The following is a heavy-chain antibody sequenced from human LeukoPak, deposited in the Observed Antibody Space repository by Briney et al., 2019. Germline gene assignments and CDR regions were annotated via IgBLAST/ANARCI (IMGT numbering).Heavy chain of an antibody. CDR3: ARDWGLQYYFDY. Sequence: PGGSLRLSCAASGFTFSSYGMHWVRQAPGKGLEWVAVIWYDGSNKYYADSVKGRFTISRDNSKNTLYLQMNSLRAEDTAVYYCARDWGLQYYFDYWGQGTLVTVSS. V-gene: IGHV3-33*01. CDR1: GFTFSSYG. D-gene: IGHD5-24*01. CDR2: IWYDGSNK. J-gene: IGHJ4*02.